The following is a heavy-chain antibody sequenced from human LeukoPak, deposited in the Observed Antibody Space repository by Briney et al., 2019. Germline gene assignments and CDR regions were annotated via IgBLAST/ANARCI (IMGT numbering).Heavy chain of an antibody. J-gene: IGHJ6*02. CDR1: GFTFSNFW. CDR3: AKVSLTTHYYYGMDV. Sequence: GGSLRLSCAASGFTFSNFWMSWVRQAPGKGLESVANIKQDGSEKYYVDSVKGRFTISRDNAQNSLYLQMNSLRAEDTAVYYCAKVSLTTHYYYGMDVWGQGTTVTVSS. CDR2: IKQDGSEK. V-gene: IGHV3-7*01. D-gene: IGHD4-17*01.